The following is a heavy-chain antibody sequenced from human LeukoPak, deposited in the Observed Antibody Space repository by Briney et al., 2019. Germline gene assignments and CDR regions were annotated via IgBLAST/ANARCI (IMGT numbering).Heavy chain of an antibody. CDR2: IYHSGST. CDR3: ARLELVEFDY. V-gene: IGHV4-4*02. D-gene: IGHD6-6*01. Sequence: PSETLSLTCAVSGGSISSSNWWSWVRQPPGKGLEWIGEIYHSGSTNYNPSLKSRVTISVDTSKNQFSLKLSSVTAADTAVYYCARLELVEFDYWGQGTLVTVSS. J-gene: IGHJ4*02. CDR1: GGSISSSNW.